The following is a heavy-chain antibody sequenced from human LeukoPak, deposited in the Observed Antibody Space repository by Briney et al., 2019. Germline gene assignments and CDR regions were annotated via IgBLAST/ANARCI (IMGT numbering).Heavy chain of an antibody. D-gene: IGHD1-14*01. J-gene: IGHJ4*02. Sequence: GRSLRLSCAASGFTFSSYAMHWVRQAPGKGLEWVAVISYDGSNKYYADSVKGGFTISRDNSKNTLYLQMNSLRAEDTAVYYCAKDSRRRNIYYFDHWGQGTLVTVSS. CDR1: GFTFSSYA. V-gene: IGHV3-30*04. CDR2: ISYDGSNK. CDR3: AKDSRRRNIYYFDH.